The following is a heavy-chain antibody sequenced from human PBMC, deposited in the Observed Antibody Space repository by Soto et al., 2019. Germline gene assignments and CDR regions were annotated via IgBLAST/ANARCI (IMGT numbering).Heavy chain of an antibody. D-gene: IGHD2-21*01. CDR3: ARYSPPVDY. V-gene: IGHV1-18*01. CDR1: GYTFTSYG. Sequence: QVQLVQSGAEVKKPGASVKVSCKASGYTFTSYGISWVRQAPGQGLEWMGWISAYNGNTKNAQKLQGRGTLTTDTSTITAYMELRSLRSDDTSVYYFARYSPPVDYWGQGTLVTVSS. J-gene: IGHJ4*02. CDR2: ISAYNGNT.